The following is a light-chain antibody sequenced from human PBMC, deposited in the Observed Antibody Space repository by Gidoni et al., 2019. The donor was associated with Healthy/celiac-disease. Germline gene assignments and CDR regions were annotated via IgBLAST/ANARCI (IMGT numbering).Light chain of an antibody. Sequence: QSALTQPPSVSGSPGQSVTISCTGTSSDVGSYNRVSWYQQPPGTAPKLMIYEVSNRPLGVPDRFSGSKSGNTASLTISGLQAEDEADYYCSSYTSSRNVVFGGGTKLTV. V-gene: IGLV2-18*02. CDR1: SSDVGSYNR. CDR2: EVS. J-gene: IGLJ2*01. CDR3: SSYTSSRNVV.